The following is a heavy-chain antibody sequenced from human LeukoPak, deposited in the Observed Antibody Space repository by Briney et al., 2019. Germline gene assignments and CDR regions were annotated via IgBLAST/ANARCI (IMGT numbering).Heavy chain of an antibody. CDR1: GYTFTGYY. CDR2: INPNSGGT. D-gene: IGHD3-22*01. Sequence: EASVKVSCKASGYTFTGYYMHWVRQAPGQGLEWMGWINPNSGGTDYAQKFQGRVTMTRDTSISTAYMELSRLRSDDTAVYYCARGPHYYDSSGYEYFQHWGQGTLVTVSS. J-gene: IGHJ1*01. CDR3: ARGPHYYDSSGYEYFQH. V-gene: IGHV1-2*02.